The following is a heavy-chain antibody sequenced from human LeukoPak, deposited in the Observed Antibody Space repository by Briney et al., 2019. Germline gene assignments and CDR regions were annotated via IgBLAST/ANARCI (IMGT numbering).Heavy chain of an antibody. CDR1: GGSISSYY. Sequence: SETLSLTCTVSGGSISSYYWSWIRQPPGKGLEWIGYIYYSGSTNYNPSLKSRVTISVDTSKNQFSLKLSSVTAADTAVYYCAREDYGSGSYAWFDPWGQGTLVTVSS. D-gene: IGHD3-10*01. CDR2: IYYSGST. V-gene: IGHV4-59*01. J-gene: IGHJ5*02. CDR3: AREDYGSGSYAWFDP.